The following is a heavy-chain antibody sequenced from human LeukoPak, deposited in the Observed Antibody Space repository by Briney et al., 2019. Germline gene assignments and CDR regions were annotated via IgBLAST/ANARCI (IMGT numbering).Heavy chain of an antibody. D-gene: IGHD6-19*01. CDR1: GFTFPSYV. CDR3: ARESSGWSYTFDY. V-gene: IGHV3-23*01. CDR2: ISGSGETT. Sequence: PGGSLRLSCGASGFTFPSYVMSWVRQAPGKGLEWVSTISGSGETTYYADSVKGRFTISRDNSKNTQYLQMNSLRAEDTAVYYCARESSGWSYTFDYWGQGTLVTVSS. J-gene: IGHJ4*02.